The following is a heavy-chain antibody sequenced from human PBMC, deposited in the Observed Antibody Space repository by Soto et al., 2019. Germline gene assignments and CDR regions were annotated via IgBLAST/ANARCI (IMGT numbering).Heavy chain of an antibody. CDR2: ISYDGSNK. CDR3: ARDLDTAMVNDYYGMDV. CDR1: GFTFSSYA. D-gene: IGHD5-18*01. J-gene: IGHJ6*02. Sequence: QVQLVESGGGVVQPGRSLRLSCADSGFTFSSYAMHWVRQAPGKGLEWVAVISYDGSNKYYADSVKSRFTISRDNSKNTLYLQMNSLRAEDTAVYYCARDLDTAMVNDYYGMDVWGQGTTVTVSS. V-gene: IGHV3-30-3*01.